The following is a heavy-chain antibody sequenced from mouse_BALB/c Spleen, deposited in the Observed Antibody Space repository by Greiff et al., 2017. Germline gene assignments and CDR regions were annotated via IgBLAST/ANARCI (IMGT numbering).Heavy chain of an antibody. CDR2: IWAGGST. D-gene: IGHD3-1*01. Sequence: VQVVESGPGLVAPSQSLSITCTVSGFSLTSYGVHWVRQPPGKGLEWLGVIWAGGSTNYNSALMSRLSIGKDNSKSQVFLKMNSLQTDDTAMYYCGRDREQGEAMDYWGQGTSVTVSS. CDR3: GRDREQGEAMDY. J-gene: IGHJ4*01. CDR1: GFSLTSYG. V-gene: IGHV2-9*02.